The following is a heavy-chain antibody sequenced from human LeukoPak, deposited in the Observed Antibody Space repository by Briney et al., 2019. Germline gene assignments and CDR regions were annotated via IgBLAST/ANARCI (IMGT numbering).Heavy chain of an antibody. CDR3: ARGGNLDY. CDR2: VSGSGGST. CDR1: GFTFSSYA. J-gene: IGHJ4*02. D-gene: IGHD4-23*01. Sequence: PGGSLRLSCAASGFTFSSYAMSWVRRAPGKGLEWVSIVSGSGGSTYYAESVKGRSTISRDNSKNTLFLQMNSLRAEDTAVYYCARGGNLDYWGQGTLV. V-gene: IGHV3-23*01.